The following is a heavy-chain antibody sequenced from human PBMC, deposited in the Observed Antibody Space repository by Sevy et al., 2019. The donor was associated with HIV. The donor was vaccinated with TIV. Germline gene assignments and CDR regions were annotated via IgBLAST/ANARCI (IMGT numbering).Heavy chain of an antibody. Sequence: GGSLRLSCAASGFTFSSYDMHWVRQAPGKGLEWVARISYDGRSKHYANSVKGRFRISRDNAKGTLYLQMNSLRGEDTAVFYCAEVAFTFGGDPYENHHFMDVWGKGTTVTVSS. J-gene: IGHJ6*03. V-gene: IGHV3-30*18. CDR3: AEVAFTFGGDPYENHHFMDV. CDR2: ISYDGRSK. CDR1: GFTFSSYD. D-gene: IGHD3-16*01.